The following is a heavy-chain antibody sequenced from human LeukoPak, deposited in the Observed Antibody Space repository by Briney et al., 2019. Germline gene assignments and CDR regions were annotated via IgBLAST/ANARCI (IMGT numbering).Heavy chain of an antibody. Sequence: PSETLSLTCTVSGVSIFSSYWNWVRQPPGKGLEWIGYVHYSGSTNYNPSLKSRVTISVDTSKSQFSLKLSSATAADTAVYYCATGRSIRYFDYWGQGTLLTVSS. CDR2: VHYSGST. V-gene: IGHV4-59*12. D-gene: IGHD3-9*01. CDR1: GVSIFSSY. J-gene: IGHJ4*02. CDR3: ATGRSIRYFDY.